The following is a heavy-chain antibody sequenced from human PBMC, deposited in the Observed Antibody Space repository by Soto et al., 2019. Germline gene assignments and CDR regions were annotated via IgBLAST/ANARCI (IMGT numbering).Heavy chain of an antibody. J-gene: IGHJ4*02. CDR2: ISAYNGNT. CDR1: GYTFASLA. Sequence: QVQLVQSGAEVKKPGASVKVSCKASGYTFASLATTWMRQAPGQGLEWMGWISAYNGNTNYAQKLQGRVTMTPDTSTSTAYMELRSLRSADTAVYYSARDPPPPDYWGQGTLVTVSS. V-gene: IGHV1-18*01. CDR3: ARDPPPPDY.